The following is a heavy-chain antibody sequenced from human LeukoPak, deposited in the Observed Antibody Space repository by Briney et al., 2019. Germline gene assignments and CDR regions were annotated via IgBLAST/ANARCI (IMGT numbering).Heavy chain of an antibody. J-gene: IGHJ3*02. Sequence: ASVKASCKASGYTSTTYEINWVRKATGQGLKGLGWMNPNSGTPGYAQKFQGRVTTTRNTSISTAYMELSSLRSEDTAVYYCARGIIYGYFSGYDKGQAEDAFDIWGQGTMVAVSS. V-gene: IGHV1-8*02. CDR2: MNPNSGTP. CDR3: ARGIIYGYFSGYDKGQAEDAFDI. CDR1: GYTSTTYE. D-gene: IGHD5-12*01.